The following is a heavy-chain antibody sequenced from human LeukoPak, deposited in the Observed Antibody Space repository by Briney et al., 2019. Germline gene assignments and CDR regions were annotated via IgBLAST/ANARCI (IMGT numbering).Heavy chain of an antibody. Sequence: KPSETLSLTCAVSGYSITSGYYWGWIRQPPGKGLEWIGSIHHSGSTYYNPSPKRRATISVDTSKNQFSLKLSSVTAADTAVYYCARSYIAVTGPDTFDVWGQGTMVTVSS. CDR2: IHHSGST. D-gene: IGHD6-19*01. CDR1: GYSITSGYY. CDR3: ARSYIAVTGPDTFDV. V-gene: IGHV4-38-2*01. J-gene: IGHJ3*01.